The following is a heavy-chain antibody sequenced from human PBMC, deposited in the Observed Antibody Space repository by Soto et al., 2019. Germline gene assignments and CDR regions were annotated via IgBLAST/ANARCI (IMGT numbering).Heavy chain of an antibody. D-gene: IGHD2-15*01. Sequence: PGGSLRLSCTTSGFTFNTYGRYWVRQAPGKGLKWVAIIWYDGSNKYYGDSVKGRFTISRDNSKNTLYLQMNSLRAEDTALYYCARGDCTGAYCYSWPFNYGVDVWGQGTTVTVSS. J-gene: IGHJ6*02. CDR2: IWYDGSNK. CDR3: ARGDCTGAYCYSWPFNYGVDV. V-gene: IGHV3-33*08. CDR1: GFTFNTYG.